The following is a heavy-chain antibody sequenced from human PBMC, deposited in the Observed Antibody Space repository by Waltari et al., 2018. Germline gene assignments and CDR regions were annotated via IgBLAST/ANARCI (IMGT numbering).Heavy chain of an antibody. CDR1: GFTFSSSA. J-gene: IGHJ6*02. V-gene: IGHV3-23*01. CDR2: ISGSGGST. CDR3: AKSGTVTTGGYYYYGMDV. Sequence: EVQLLESGGGLVQPGGSLRLSCAASGFTFSSSAMSWVRQAPGKGLEWVSAISGSGGSTYYADSVKGRFTISRDNSKNTLYLQMNSLRAEDTAVYYCAKSGTVTTGGYYYYGMDVWGQGTTVTVSS. D-gene: IGHD4-17*01.